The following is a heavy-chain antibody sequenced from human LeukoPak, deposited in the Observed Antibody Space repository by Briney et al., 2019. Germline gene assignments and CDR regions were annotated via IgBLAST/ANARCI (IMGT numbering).Heavy chain of an antibody. CDR3: ARDDTAVTRPSYYYYYGMDV. Sequence: PSETLSLTCTVSGGSISSYYWSWIRQPPGKGLEWIGYIYYSGSTNYNPSLKSRVTISVDTSKNQFSLKLSSVTAADTAVYYCARDDTAVTRPSYYYYYGMDVWGQGTTVTVSS. J-gene: IGHJ6*02. V-gene: IGHV4-59*12. D-gene: IGHD4-17*01. CDR1: GGSISSYY. CDR2: IYYSGST.